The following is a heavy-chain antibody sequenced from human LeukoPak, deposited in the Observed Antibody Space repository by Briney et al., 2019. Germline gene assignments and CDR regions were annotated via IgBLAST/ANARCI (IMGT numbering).Heavy chain of an antibody. Sequence: PGGSLRLSCAASGFTFSDHYMDWVRQAPGKGLEWVGRTRNKANSYTTEYAASVKGRFTISRDDSKNSLYLQMNSLKTEDTAVYYCASSTRGALDYWGQGTLVTVSS. CDR2: TRNKANSYTT. V-gene: IGHV3-72*01. D-gene: IGHD2-2*01. CDR3: ASSTRGALDY. J-gene: IGHJ4*02. CDR1: GFTFSDHY.